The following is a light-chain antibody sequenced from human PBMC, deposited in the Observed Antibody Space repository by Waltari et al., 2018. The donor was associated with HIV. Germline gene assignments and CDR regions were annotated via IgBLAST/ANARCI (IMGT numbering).Light chain of an antibody. Sequence: QSALTQPRSVPGSPGQSVTISCTGTSSAVGDYNSVAWYQQHPGKAPKLMIYDVSKWPSGVPDRFSGSKSGNTASLTISGLQAEDEADYYCCSYAGTYTYVFGTGTKVTVL. CDR3: CSYAGTYTYV. J-gene: IGLJ1*01. CDR1: SSAVGDYNS. CDR2: DVS. V-gene: IGLV2-11*01.